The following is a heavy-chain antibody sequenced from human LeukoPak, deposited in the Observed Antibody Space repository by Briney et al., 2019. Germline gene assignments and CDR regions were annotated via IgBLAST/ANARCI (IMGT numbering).Heavy chain of an antibody. V-gene: IGHV4-59*11. Sequence: PSETLSLTCTVSGGSITDHYWSWIRQPPGKGLELTGHIHSTGNTFYKPSLKSRITISLDTSRNQFSLRLSSVTAADTAVYYCARFSSGCSTASCYLDYWAQGTLVTVSS. D-gene: IGHD2-2*01. J-gene: IGHJ4*02. CDR2: IHSTGNT. CDR1: GGSITDHY. CDR3: ARFSSGCSTASCYLDY.